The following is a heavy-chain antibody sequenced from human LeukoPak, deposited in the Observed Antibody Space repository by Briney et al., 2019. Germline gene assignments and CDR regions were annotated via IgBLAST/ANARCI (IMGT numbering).Heavy chain of an antibody. J-gene: IGHJ4*02. CDR1: GYTFTSYA. Sequence: ASVKVSCKASGYTFTSYAMNWVRQAPGQGLEWMGWINTNTGNPTYAQGFTGRFVFSLDTSVSTAYLQISSLKAEDTAVYYCARDYSLDQPLLRNSPFDYWGQGSLVTVSS. CDR3: ARDYSLDQPLLRNSPFDY. V-gene: IGHV7-4-1*02. D-gene: IGHD4-23*01. CDR2: INTNTGNP.